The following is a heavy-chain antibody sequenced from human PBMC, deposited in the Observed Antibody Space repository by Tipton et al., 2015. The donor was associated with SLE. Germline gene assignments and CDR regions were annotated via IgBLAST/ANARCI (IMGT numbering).Heavy chain of an antibody. CDR3: ARLDRDLLEWSPLDY. D-gene: IGHD3-3*01. CDR1: GYSFSNYW. J-gene: IGHJ4*02. V-gene: IGHV5-51*03. CDR2: IYPGDSES. Sequence: QLVQSGAELKKPGESLKISCKGSGYSFSNYWIGWVRQMPGRGLEWMGIIYPGDSESKYSPSFQGHVTISADKSISTAYLQWSSLKASDAAMYYCARLDRDLLEWSPLDYWGQGTLVTVSS.